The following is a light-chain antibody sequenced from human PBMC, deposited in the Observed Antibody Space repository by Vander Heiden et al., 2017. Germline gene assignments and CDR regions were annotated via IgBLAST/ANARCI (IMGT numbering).Light chain of an antibody. CDR3: QQDNNWPRT. J-gene: IGKJ1*01. V-gene: IGKV3-15*01. Sequence: EIVITQSPATLSVSPGERATLSCRASQSVSSNLARYQQKPGQAPRLLIYGASTRATGIPARFSGSGSGREFTLTISSLQSEDFAVYYCQQDNNWPRTFGQGTKVEIK. CDR1: QSVSSN. CDR2: GAS.